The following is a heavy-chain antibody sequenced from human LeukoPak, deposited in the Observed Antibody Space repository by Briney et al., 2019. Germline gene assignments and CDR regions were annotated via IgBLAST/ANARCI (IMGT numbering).Heavy chain of an antibody. V-gene: IGHV7-4-1*02. CDR1: GYTFTGYA. CDR3: AREKTPYYYDSSGPENWFDP. Sequence: RASVKVSCTASGYTFTGYAMNWVRQAPGQGLEWMGWINTNTGNPTYAQGFTGRFVFSLDTSVSTAYLQISSLKAEDTAVYYCAREKTPYYYDSSGPENWFDPWGQGTLVTVSS. J-gene: IGHJ5*02. CDR2: INTNTGNP. D-gene: IGHD3-22*01.